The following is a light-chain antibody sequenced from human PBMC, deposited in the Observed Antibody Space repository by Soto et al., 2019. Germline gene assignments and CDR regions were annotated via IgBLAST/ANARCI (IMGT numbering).Light chain of an antibody. J-gene: IGKJ5*01. Sequence: MTQSPPTLSVSPGERVTLSCRTSEGVGSNLAWYQQKPGKAPNLLIFGAKTLQSGVPSRSSGSGYGTDFTLTITTLQPEDVGIYYCQQCHATPLTFGQGTRLEIK. CDR2: GAK. CDR1: EGVGSN. CDR3: QQCHATPLT. V-gene: IGKV1-39*01.